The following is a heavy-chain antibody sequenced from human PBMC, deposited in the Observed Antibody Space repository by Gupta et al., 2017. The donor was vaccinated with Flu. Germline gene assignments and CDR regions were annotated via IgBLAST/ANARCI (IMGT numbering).Heavy chain of an antibody. V-gene: IGHV3-23*04. Sequence: EVQLVESGGGLIQPGGSLRLSCVASGFRFGTYAMSWVRQAPGEGREWVSTIGATAASGYYADSVKGRFTISRDNSKNTLYLQMSSLRAEDTAIYYCAKSLGGLASGWPPFEYWGQGTLVTVSS. J-gene: IGHJ4*01. CDR2: IGATAASG. D-gene: IGHD6-19*01. CDR3: AKSLGGLASGWPPFEY. CDR1: GFRFGTYA.